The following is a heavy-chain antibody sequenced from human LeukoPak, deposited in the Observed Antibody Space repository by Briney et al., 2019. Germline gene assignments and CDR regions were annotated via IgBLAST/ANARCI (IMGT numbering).Heavy chain of an antibody. CDR1: GFTFSSYG. Sequence: PGRSLRLSCAASGFTFSSYGMHWVRQAPGKGLEWVAAISNDGSDKYYADSVKGRFTISRDNSKNTLDLQMNSLRVEDTAVYYCAKDRDIVVVPEALGYWGPGTLVTVSS. CDR2: ISNDGSDK. D-gene: IGHD2-2*01. J-gene: IGHJ4*02. V-gene: IGHV3-30*18. CDR3: AKDRDIVVVPEALGY.